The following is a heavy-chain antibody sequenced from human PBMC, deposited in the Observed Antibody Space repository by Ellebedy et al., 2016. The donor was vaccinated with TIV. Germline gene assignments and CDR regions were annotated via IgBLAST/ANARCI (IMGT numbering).Heavy chain of an antibody. D-gene: IGHD1-26*01. J-gene: IGHJ4*02. CDR1: GGSFSGYY. Sequence: SQTLSLTCXVYGGSFSGYYWSWIRQPPGKGLEWIGEINHSGSTNYNPSLKSRVTISVDTSKNQFSLKLSSVTAADTAVYYCAGRKLNELPPDYWGQGTLVTVSS. V-gene: IGHV4-34*01. CDR3: AGRKLNELPPDY. CDR2: INHSGST.